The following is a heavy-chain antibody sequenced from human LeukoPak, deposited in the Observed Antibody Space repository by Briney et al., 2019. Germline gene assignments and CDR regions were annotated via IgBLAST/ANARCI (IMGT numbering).Heavy chain of an antibody. CDR1: GGSIISSSYY. CDR2: IYYSGST. J-gene: IGHJ4*02. CDR3: ARASGGWYGLFDY. V-gene: IGHV4-39*02. Sequence: KPSETLSLTCTVSGGSIISSSYYWGWIRQPPGKGLEWIGTIYYSGSTYYTPSLKSRVTISVDTSKNHFSLRLSSVTAADTAVYYCARASGGWYGLFDYWGQGTLVTVSS. D-gene: IGHD6-19*01.